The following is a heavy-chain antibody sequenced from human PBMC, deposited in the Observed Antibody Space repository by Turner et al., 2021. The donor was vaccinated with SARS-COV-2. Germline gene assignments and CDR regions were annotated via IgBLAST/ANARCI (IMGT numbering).Heavy chain of an antibody. V-gene: IGHV1-2*02. Sequence: QVQLVQSGAEVKKPGASLKVSCKASGYTFTGYYMHWVRQAPGQGLEWMGWINPNSGGTNYAQKFQGRVTMTRDTSISTAYMDLSRLRSDDTAVYYCAREGAPVSSSSRVWFDPWGQGTLVTVSS. J-gene: IGHJ5*02. D-gene: IGHD6-6*01. CDR3: AREGAPVSSSSRVWFDP. CDR2: INPNSGGT. CDR1: GYTFTGYY.